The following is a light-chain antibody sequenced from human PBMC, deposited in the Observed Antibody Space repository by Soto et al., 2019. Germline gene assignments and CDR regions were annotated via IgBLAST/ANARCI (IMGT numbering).Light chain of an antibody. CDR1: SIDIGSYNL. CDR2: EVT. J-gene: IGLJ2*01. Sequence: QSALTQPASMSGSPGQSITISCTGTSIDIGSYNLVSWYQQYPDKAPKLLIYEVTYRPSGISNRFSGSKSGNTASLTISGLQAEDEADYYCSSYSTGSTDVVFGGGTKLTVL. V-gene: IGLV2-14*02. CDR3: SSYSTGSTDVV.